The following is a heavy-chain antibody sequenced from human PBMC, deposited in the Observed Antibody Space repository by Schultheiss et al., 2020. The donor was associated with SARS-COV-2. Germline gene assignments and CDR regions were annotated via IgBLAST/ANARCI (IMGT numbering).Heavy chain of an antibody. D-gene: IGHD3-3*01. CDR3: ASDILHRYDFWRGCDY. CDR1: GGSISSYY. V-gene: IGHV4-34*01. J-gene: IGHJ4*02. Sequence: SETLSLTCTVSGGSISSYYWSWIRQPPGKGLEWIGEINHSGSTNYNPSLKSRVTISVDTSKNQFSLKLSSVTAADTAVYYCASDILHRYDFWRGCDYWGQGTLVTVSS. CDR2: INHSGST.